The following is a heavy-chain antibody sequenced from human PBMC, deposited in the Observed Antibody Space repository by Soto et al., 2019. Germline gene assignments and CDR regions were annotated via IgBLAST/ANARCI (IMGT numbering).Heavy chain of an antibody. J-gene: IGHJ6*02. CDR1: GDSISSDYYH. V-gene: IGHV4-30-4*08. D-gene: IGHD2-21*02. Sequence: SETLSLTCTVSGDSISSDYYHWTWIRQSPGKGLEWIGYIHHSGSILYNPSLKSRVTISVDTSKNQFSLHLTSVTAADTAVYFCAREDDGGDLLAFCAQRTTVTVSS. CDR2: IHHSGSI. CDR3: AREDDGGDLLAF.